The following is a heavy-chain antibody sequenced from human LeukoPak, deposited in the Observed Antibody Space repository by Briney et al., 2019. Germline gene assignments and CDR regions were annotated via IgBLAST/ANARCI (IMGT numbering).Heavy chain of an antibody. D-gene: IGHD6-6*01. CDR3: TVLSDGDAFDI. CDR2: IDPKTGGT. Sequence: GASVKVSCKASGYTFTGYYMHWVRQAPGQGLEWLGRIDPKTGGTKYAQKFQGRVTMTRDTSSSTAYMDLSSLRSDDTAVYFCTVLSDGDAFDIWGQGTLVTVSS. CDR1: GYTFTGYY. V-gene: IGHV1-2*06. J-gene: IGHJ3*02.